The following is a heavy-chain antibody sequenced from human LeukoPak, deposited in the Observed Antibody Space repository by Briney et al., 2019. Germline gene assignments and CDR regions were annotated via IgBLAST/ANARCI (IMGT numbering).Heavy chain of an antibody. V-gene: IGHV3-23*01. CDR1: GFTFSTYG. D-gene: IGHD2/OR15-2a*01. CDR2: VSSGYVT. CDR3: ARNVSGQYFDI. Sequence: GGSLRLSCTASGFTFSTYGMTWVRQAPGKGLEWVSAVSSGYVTYYADSVKGRFTISRDNSKNTLYLQMNSLRAEDTAVYYCARNVSGQYFDIWGRGTLVTVSS. J-gene: IGHJ2*01.